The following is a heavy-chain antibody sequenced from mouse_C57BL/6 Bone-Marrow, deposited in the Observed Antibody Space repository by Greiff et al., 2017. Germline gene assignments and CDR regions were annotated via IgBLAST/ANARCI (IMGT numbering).Heavy chain of an antibody. CDR3: ERGDGNYLAWFAY. Sequence: VQLQQSGAELVKPGASVKISCKASGYAFSSYWMNWVKQRPGKGLEWIGQIYPGDGDTNYNGKFKGKATLTVDKSSSTAYMQLSSLTSEDSAVYICERGDGNYLAWFAYWGQGTLVTVSA. V-gene: IGHV1-80*01. D-gene: IGHD2-1*01. J-gene: IGHJ3*01. CDR2: IYPGDGDT. CDR1: GYAFSSYW.